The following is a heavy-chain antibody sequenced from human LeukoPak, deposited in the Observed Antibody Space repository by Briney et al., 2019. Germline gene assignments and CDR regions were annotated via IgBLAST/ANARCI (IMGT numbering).Heavy chain of an antibody. Sequence: GGSLRLSCAASGFTFSSYAMHWVRQAPGKGLEWVAVISYDGSNKYYADSVKGRFTISRDNSKNTLYLQMNSLRAEDTAVYYCAKDIVPAAIAEYFQHWGQGTLVTVSS. V-gene: IGHV3-30-3*02. CDR3: AKDIVPAAIAEYFQH. J-gene: IGHJ1*01. CDR1: GFTFSSYA. D-gene: IGHD2-2*01. CDR2: ISYDGSNK.